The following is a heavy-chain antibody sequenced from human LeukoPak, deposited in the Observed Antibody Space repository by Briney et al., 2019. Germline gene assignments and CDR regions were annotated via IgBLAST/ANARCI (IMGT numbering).Heavy chain of an antibody. V-gene: IGHV4-59*01. CDR2: IYYSGST. D-gene: IGHD2-21*02. Sequence: SETLSLTCSVAGDSISSYYWSWIRQPPGKGLEWIGYIYYSGSTNYNPSLKSRVTISVDTSKNQFSLKLSSVTAADTAVYYCARAAYCGGDCYPKYFDYWGQGTLVTVSS. J-gene: IGHJ4*02. CDR1: GDSISSYY. CDR3: ARAAYCGGDCYPKYFDY.